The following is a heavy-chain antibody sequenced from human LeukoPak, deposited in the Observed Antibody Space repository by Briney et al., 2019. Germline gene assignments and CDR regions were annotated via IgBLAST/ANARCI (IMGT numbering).Heavy chain of an antibody. J-gene: IGHJ4*02. D-gene: IGHD3-9*01. CDR1: GASIRTYS. V-gene: IGHV4-59*01. Sequence: SETLSLTCSVSGASIRTYSWSWIRRPLGKGLEWIGYIFHSGRANFNPSLKSRVTISMDTSRNHLSLNLRSVTAADTAVYYCARVSPHYDVVTLFDYWGQGTLVTVSS. CDR2: IFHSGRA. CDR3: ARVSPHYDVVTLFDY.